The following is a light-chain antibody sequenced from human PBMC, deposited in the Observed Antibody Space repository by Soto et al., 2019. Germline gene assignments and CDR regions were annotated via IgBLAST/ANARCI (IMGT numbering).Light chain of an antibody. CDR3: VQALQTPLT. V-gene: IGKV2-28*01. CDR2: LGS. Sequence: DIVMTQSPLSLPVTPGEPASISCRSSQSLLHSNGYDYLGWYLQKPGQSPQLLIYLGSNRASGVPDRFSGRGSGTDFTLKISRVEAEDVGVYYCVQALQTPLTFGGGTKVEIK. J-gene: IGKJ4*01. CDR1: QSLLHSNGYDY.